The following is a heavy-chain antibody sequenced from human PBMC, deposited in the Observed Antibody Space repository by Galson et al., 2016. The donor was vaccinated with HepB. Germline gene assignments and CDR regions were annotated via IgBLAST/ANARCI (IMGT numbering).Heavy chain of an antibody. CDR1: GGSISTGGYY. V-gene: IGHV4-31*03. J-gene: IGHJ4*02. CDR2: IYYSGST. CDR3: ARVGSINSETRSPYNFDY. D-gene: IGHD1-14*01. Sequence: LSLTCTVSGGSISTGGYYWTWIRQHPGKALEWIGYIYYSGSTYHNPSLKSRLSMSVDTSKNQFSLKVNSVTAADTAVYFCARVGSINSETRSPYNFDYWGQGTLVTVSS.